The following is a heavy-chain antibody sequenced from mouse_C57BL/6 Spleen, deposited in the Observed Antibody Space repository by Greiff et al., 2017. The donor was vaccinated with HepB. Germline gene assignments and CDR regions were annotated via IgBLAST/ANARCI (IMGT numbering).Heavy chain of an antibody. J-gene: IGHJ2*01. CDR2: INPSDSDT. CDR1: GYTFTSYW. CDR3: AKSYDYDGYYFDY. V-gene: IGHV1-74*01. D-gene: IGHD2-4*01. Sequence: QVQLKQPGAELVKPGASVKVSCKASGYTFTSYWMHWVKQRPGQGLEWIGRINPSDSDTNYNQKFKGKATLTVDKSSSTADMQLSSLTSEDSAVYYCAKSYDYDGYYFDYWGQGTTLTVSS.